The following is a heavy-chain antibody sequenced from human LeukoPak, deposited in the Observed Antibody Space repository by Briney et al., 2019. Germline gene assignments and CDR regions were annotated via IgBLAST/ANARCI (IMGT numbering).Heavy chain of an antibody. J-gene: IGHJ6*03. D-gene: IGHD1-14*01. Sequence: GVSLILSCSASGFTFKNFAMRWVREVPGKGLEWVSAVNADGDGKYYADSVKGRFTISRDNSKDTVYLQMKSLRAEDTAVYYCTKAGTDDINYNNYYMDVWGKGATVTVSS. CDR2: VNADGDGK. CDR1: GFTFKNFA. V-gene: IGHV3-23*01. CDR3: TKAGTDDINYNNYYMDV.